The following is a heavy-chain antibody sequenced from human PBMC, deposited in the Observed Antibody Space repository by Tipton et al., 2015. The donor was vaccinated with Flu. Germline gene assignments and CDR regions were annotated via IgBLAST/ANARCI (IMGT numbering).Heavy chain of an antibody. CDR2: INHSGNT. D-gene: IGHD4-11*01. J-gene: IGHJ5*02. Sequence: LRLSCTVSGGSISDGSYYWSWIRQHPGKGLEWIGNINHSGNTHYNPSLKSRASISVDTSKNQFSLKLSSVTAADTAVYYCARRDYSNYVSEPKNWFHPWGQGTLVTVSS. CDR3: ARRDYSNYVSEPKNWFHP. CDR1: GGSISDGSYY. V-gene: IGHV4-31*02.